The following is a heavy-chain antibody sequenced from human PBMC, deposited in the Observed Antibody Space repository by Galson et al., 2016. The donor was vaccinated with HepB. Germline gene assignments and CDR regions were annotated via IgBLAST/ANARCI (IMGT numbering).Heavy chain of an antibody. CDR2: ITGTGGGT. Sequence: SLRLSCAASGFTVSSTYMNRVRQAPGKGLEWISGITGTGGGTYYADSVKGRFTISRDTSKNTLFLQLSSLRVEDTAVYYCAKDHTGSTVGWSDGMDVWGQGTRVTVSS. CDR3: AKDHTGSTVGWSDGMDV. CDR1: GFTVSSTY. J-gene: IGHJ6*02. D-gene: IGHD1-7*01. V-gene: IGHV3-23*01.